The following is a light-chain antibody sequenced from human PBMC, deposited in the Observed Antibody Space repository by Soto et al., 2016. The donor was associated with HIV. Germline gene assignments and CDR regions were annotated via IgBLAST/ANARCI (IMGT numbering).Light chain of an antibody. CDR3: QQYSRAPYT. V-gene: IGKV1-16*01. Sequence: DIQMTQSPSSLSASMGDRVTITCRATQGIADFLAWFQQRPGKAPESLIYAAVTLQSGVPSRFGGSGSGTNFSLTISSLQPGDSATYYCQQYSRAPYTFGQGTKLEI. CDR1: QGIADF. J-gene: IGKJ2*01. CDR2: AAV.